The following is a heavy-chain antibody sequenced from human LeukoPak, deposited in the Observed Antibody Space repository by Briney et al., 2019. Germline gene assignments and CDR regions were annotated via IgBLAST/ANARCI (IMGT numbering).Heavy chain of an antibody. CDR3: ASLSITTTTIDY. CDR1: GFTFSSYW. J-gene: IGHJ4*02. Sequence: GGSLRLSCAASGFTFSSYWMHWVRQAPGKGLVWVSRINSDGSSTNYADSVKGRFTISRDNAKNTLYLQMNSLRAEDTAVYYCASLSITTTTIDYWGQGTLVTVSS. CDR2: INSDGSST. V-gene: IGHV3-74*01. D-gene: IGHD3-10*01.